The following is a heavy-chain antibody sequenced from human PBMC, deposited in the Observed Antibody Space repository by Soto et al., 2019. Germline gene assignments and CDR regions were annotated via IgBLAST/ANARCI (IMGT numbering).Heavy chain of an antibody. V-gene: IGHV2-70*01. Sequence: GSGPSLVNPTQTLTLTCTFSGFSLSTSGMCVSWIRQPPGKALEWLALIDWDDDKYYSTSLKTRLTISKDASKNRVVLTMTNMDPVDTATYYCARIRSDSSGYYYFDYWGQGTLVTVSS. CDR1: GFSLSTSGMC. CDR2: IDWDDDK. J-gene: IGHJ4*02. CDR3: ARIRSDSSGYYYFDY. D-gene: IGHD3-22*01.